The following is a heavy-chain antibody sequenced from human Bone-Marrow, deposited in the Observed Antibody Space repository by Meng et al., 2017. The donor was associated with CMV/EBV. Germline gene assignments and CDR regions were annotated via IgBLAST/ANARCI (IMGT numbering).Heavy chain of an antibody. CDR2: IKSKTDGGTT. D-gene: IGHD4-17*01. V-gene: IGHV3-15*01. CDR3: TTHDYGARYWYFDL. J-gene: IGHJ2*01. Sequence: SGFTFSNAWMSWVRQAPGKGLEWVGRIKSKTDGGTTDYAAPVKGRFTISRDDSKNTLYLQMNSLKTEDTAVYYCTTHDYGARYWYFDLWGRGTLVTVSS. CDR1: GFTFSNAW.